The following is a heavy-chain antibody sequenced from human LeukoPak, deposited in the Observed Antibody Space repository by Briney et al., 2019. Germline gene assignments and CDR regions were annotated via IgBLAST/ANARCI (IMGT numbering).Heavy chain of an antibody. V-gene: IGHV1-69*05. Sequence: GASVKVSCKASGGTFSSYAISWVRQAPGQGLEWMGGIIPILGTANYAQKFQGRVTITTDESTSTAYMELSSLRSEDTAVYYCARGYFDWLPYFLDYWGQGTLVTVSS. CDR1: GGTFSSYA. J-gene: IGHJ4*02. CDR3: ARGYFDWLPYFLDY. D-gene: IGHD3-9*01. CDR2: IIPILGTA.